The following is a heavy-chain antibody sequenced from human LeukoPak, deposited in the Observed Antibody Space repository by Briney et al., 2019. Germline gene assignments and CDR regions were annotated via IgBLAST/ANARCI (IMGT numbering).Heavy chain of an antibody. CDR1: GFSFSTAD. CDR3: AKDLFGSGSYEY. D-gene: IGHD3-10*01. CDR2: LRSGGNDK. Sequence: GGSLRLSCAASGFSFSTADMHWVRQAPGKGLEWVAFLRSGGNDKYYAGSVKGRFTISRDNSKNTLFLQMNSLRAEDTAVYYCAKDLFGSGSYEYWGQGTLVTVSS. V-gene: IGHV3-30*02. J-gene: IGHJ4*02.